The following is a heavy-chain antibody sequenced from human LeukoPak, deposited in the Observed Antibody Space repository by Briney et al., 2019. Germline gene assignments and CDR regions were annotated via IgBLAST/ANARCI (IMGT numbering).Heavy chain of an antibody. D-gene: IGHD6-19*01. CDR3: AKDQGSSGGDYFDY. CDR2: ISYDGSNK. CDR1: GFTFSSYA. V-gene: IGHV3-30-3*01. J-gene: IGHJ4*02. Sequence: GGSLRLSCAASGFTFSSYAMHWVRQAPGKGLEWVAVISYDGSNKYYADSVKGRFTISRDNSKNTLYLQMNSLRAEDTAVYYCAKDQGSSGGDYFDYWGQGTLVTVSS.